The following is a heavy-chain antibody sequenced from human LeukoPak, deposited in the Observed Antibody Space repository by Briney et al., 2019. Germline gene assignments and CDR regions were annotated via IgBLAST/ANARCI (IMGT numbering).Heavy chain of an antibody. J-gene: IGHJ5*02. Sequence: GGSLRLSCAASGFTFSSYSMNWVRQAPGKGLEWVSYISSSSSTIYYADSVKGRFTISRDNAKNSLYLQMNSLRAEDTAVYYCAKRDSTYYYGSGSRWFDPWGQGTLVTVSS. V-gene: IGHV3-48*01. CDR2: ISSSSSTI. CDR1: GFTFSSYS. CDR3: AKRDSTYYYGSGSRWFDP. D-gene: IGHD3-10*01.